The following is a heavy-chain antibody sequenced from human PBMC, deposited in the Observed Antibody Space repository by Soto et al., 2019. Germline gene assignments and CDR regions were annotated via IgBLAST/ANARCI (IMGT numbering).Heavy chain of an antibody. CDR1: GFTVSSNY. CDR3: ARDCHRYYDSSSRGLPYDY. D-gene: IGHD3-22*01. V-gene: IGHV3-53*01. Sequence: EVQLVESGGGLIQPGGSLRLSCAASGFTVSSNYMSWVRQAPGKGLEWVSVIYSGGSTYYADSVKGRFTISRDNSKNTLYLRMNSLRAEDTAVYYCARDCHRYYDSSSRGLPYDYWGQGTLVTVSS. CDR2: IYSGGST. J-gene: IGHJ4*02.